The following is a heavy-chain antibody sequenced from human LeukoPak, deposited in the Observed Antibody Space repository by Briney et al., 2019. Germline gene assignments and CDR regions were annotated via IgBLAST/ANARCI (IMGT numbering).Heavy chain of an antibody. D-gene: IGHD3-9*01. CDR1: GGTFSSYA. Sequence: SVKVSCKASGGTFSSYAISWVRQAPGQGLEWMGRIIPIFGTANYAQKFQGRVTITTDESTSTAYMALSSLRSEDTAVCYCASLYYDILTGYRAYYMDVWGKGTTVTVSS. V-gene: IGHV1-69*05. J-gene: IGHJ6*03. CDR2: IIPIFGTA. CDR3: ASLYYDILTGYRAYYMDV.